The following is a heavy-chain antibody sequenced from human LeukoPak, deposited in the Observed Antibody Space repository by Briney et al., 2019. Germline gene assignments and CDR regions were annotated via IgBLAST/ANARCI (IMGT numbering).Heavy chain of an antibody. CDR3: ARDRGPLSYGMDV. CDR1: GFSFSSYE. V-gene: IGHV3-48*03. D-gene: IGHD3/OR15-3a*01. CDR2: ISSSGSTI. J-gene: IGHJ6*02. Sequence: GGSLRLSCVGSGFSFSSYEMNWVRQAPGEGLEWISYISSSGSTIYFADSVKGRFTFSRDNAKNSLSLQMNSLRAEDTADYYCARDRGPLSYGMDVWGQGTTVTVSS.